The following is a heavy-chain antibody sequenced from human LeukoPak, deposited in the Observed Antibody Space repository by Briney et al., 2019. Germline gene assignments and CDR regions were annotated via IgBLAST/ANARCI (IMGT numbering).Heavy chain of an antibody. Sequence: PSETLSLTCAVYGGSFSGYYWSWIRQPPGKGLEWIGEINHSGSTNYNPSLKSRVTISVDTSKNQSSLKLSSVTAADTAVYYCARTSIVGADFDYWGQGTLVTVSS. CDR3: ARTSIVGADFDY. V-gene: IGHV4-34*01. J-gene: IGHJ4*02. D-gene: IGHD1-26*01. CDR1: GGSFSGYY. CDR2: INHSGST.